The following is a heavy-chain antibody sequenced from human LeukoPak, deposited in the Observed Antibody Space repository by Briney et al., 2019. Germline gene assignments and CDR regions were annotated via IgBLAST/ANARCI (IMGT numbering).Heavy chain of an antibody. D-gene: IGHD3-10*01. V-gene: IGHV3-48*03. J-gene: IGHJ6*02. CDR2: ISSSGSTI. CDR3: ARDLLLWFGELLILYYYGMDV. CDR1: GFTFSSYE. Sequence: PGGSLRLSCAASGFTFSSYEMNWVRQAPGKGLEWVSYISSSGSTIYYADSVKGRFTISRDNAKNSLYLQMNSLRAEDTAVYYCARDLLLWFGELLILYYYGMDVWGQGTTVTVSS.